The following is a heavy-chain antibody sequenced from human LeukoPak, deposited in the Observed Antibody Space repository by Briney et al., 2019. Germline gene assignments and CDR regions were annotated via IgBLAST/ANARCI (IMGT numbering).Heavy chain of an antibody. D-gene: IGHD3-22*01. CDR2: IIPIFGTA. CDR3: ARVFSNNYDSSGYPDY. V-gene: IGHV1-69*05. CDR1: GGTFSSYA. J-gene: IGHJ4*02. Sequence: GASVKVSCKASGGTFSSYAISWVRQAPGQGLEWMGGIIPIFGTANYAQKFQGRVTITTDESTSTAYMELSSLRSEDTAVYYCARVFSNNYDSSGYPDYWGQGTLVTVSS.